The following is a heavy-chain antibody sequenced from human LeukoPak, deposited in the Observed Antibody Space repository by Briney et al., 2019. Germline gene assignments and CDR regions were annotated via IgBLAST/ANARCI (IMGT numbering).Heavy chain of an antibody. V-gene: IGHV1-18*01. CDR3: ARGLQGYEGFPESSYYYYYMDV. Sequence: ASVKVSCKASGYTFTNYGISWVRQAPGQGLEWMGWISGYNGNTNYAQELQGRVTMTTDTSTNTAYMELRSLRSDDTAVYYCARGLQGYEGFPESSYYYYYMDVWGKGTTVTVSS. J-gene: IGHJ6*03. CDR1: GYTFTNYG. CDR2: ISGYNGNT. D-gene: IGHD5-12*01.